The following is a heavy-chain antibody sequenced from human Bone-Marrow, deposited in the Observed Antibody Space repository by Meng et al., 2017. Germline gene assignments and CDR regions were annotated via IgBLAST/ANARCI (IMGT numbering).Heavy chain of an antibody. J-gene: IGHJ4*02. Sequence: QGELGQSVAEVKKPGSSVKVSCKASGGTFSSYAISWVRQAPGQGLEWMGGIIPIFGTANYAQKFQGRVTITADKSTSTAYMELSSLRSEDTAVYYCARGGSPGYGDYDYWGQGTLVTVSS. CDR1: GGTFSSYA. CDR2: IIPIFGTA. V-gene: IGHV1-69*06. D-gene: IGHD4-17*01. CDR3: ARGGSPGYGDYDY.